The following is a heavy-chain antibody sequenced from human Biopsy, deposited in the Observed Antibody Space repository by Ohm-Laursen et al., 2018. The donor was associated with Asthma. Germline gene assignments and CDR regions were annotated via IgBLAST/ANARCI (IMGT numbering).Heavy chain of an antibody. V-gene: IGHV3-33*01. D-gene: IGHD2-8*01. Sequence: SLRLSCAASGFTFSSYGMHWVRQAPGKGLEWVAVIWYDGSNKYYADSVKGRFTISRDNSKNTLYLQMNSLRAEDTAVYYCTTDALLYSSADYWGQGTLVTVSS. CDR2: IWYDGSNK. CDR1: GFTFSSYG. J-gene: IGHJ4*02. CDR3: TTDALLYSSADY.